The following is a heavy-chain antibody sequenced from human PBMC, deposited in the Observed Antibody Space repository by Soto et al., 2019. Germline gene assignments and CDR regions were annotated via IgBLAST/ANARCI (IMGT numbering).Heavy chain of an antibody. Sequence: GGSLRLSCEASGFTFSNYAMSWVRQAPGKGLEWVSYISSSSSYTNYADSVKGRFTISRDNAKNSLYLQMNSLRAEDTAVYYCARDRLLRRNDAFDIWGQGTMVTVSS. D-gene: IGHD3-16*01. CDR1: GFTFSNYA. CDR2: ISSSSSYT. CDR3: ARDRLLRRNDAFDI. V-gene: IGHV3-11*06. J-gene: IGHJ3*02.